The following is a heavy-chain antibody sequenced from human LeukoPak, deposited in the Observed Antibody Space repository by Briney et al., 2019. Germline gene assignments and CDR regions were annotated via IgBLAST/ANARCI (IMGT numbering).Heavy chain of an antibody. J-gene: IGHJ5*02. Sequence: PGRSLRLSCAASGFTFSSYAMHWVRQAPGKGLEWVAVISYDGSNKYYADSVKGRFTISRDNSKNTLYLQMNSLRAEDTAVYYCARDAREYQLLLAGWFDPWGQGTLVTVSS. CDR3: ARDAREYQLLLAGWFDP. CDR1: GFTFSSYA. D-gene: IGHD2-2*01. CDR2: ISYDGSNK. V-gene: IGHV3-30*04.